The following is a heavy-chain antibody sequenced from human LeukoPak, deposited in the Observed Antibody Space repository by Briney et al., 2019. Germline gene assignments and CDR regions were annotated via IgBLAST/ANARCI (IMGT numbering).Heavy chain of an antibody. CDR1: GFTFSSYE. D-gene: IGHD3-3*01. V-gene: IGHV3-48*03. Sequence: GGSLRLSCAASGFTFSSYEMNWVRQAPGKGLEWVSYISSSGSTIYYADSVKGRFTISRDNAKNSLYLQMNSLRAEETAVYYCAKDQEWLFTARYYYYYMDVWGKGTTVTISS. J-gene: IGHJ6*03. CDR2: ISSSGSTI. CDR3: AKDQEWLFTARYYYYYMDV.